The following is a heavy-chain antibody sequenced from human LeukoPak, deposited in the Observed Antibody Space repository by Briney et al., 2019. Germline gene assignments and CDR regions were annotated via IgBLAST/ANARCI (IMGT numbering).Heavy chain of an antibody. V-gene: IGHV1-18*01. CDR3: VRDREDYLGEVFDY. CDR2: ISAYNGNT. D-gene: IGHD3-10*01. Sequence: ASVKVSCKASGYTFTSYGISWVRQAPGQGLEWMGWISAYNGNTNYAQKLQGRVTMTTDTSTSTAYMELRSLRSDDTAVYYCVRDREDYLGEVFDYWGQGTLVTVSS. J-gene: IGHJ4*02. CDR1: GYTFTSYG.